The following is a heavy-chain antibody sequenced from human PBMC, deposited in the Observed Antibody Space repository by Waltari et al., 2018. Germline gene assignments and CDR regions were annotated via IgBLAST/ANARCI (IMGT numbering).Heavy chain of an antibody. Sequence: EVQLLESGGGLVPPGGSLRLAGAASGFTFSSFAMSWVRQAPGKGLECVSVSYSGGSTYDADSVKGRFTISRDNSKNTLYLQMNSLRAEDTAVYYCANGEWLRDYWGQGTLVTVSS. D-gene: IGHD5-12*01. J-gene: IGHJ4*02. CDR3: ANGEWLRDY. CDR1: GFTFSSFA. V-gene: IGHV3-23*03. CDR2: SYSGGST.